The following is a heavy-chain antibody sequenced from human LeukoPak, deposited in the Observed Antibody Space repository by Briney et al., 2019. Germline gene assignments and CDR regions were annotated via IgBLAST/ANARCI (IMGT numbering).Heavy chain of an antibody. CDR3: AKDLGRYPTGAFDI. V-gene: IGHV3-23*01. Sequence: GGSLRLSCAASGFTFSNHAMSWVRQVPGKGLEWVSAISGGSDSTYYADSVRGRFTTSRDNSKNTLYLQMNSLRAEDTAVYYCAKDLGRYPTGAFDIWGQGTMVTVSS. D-gene: IGHD3-9*01. CDR1: GFTFSNHA. J-gene: IGHJ3*02. CDR2: ISGGSDST.